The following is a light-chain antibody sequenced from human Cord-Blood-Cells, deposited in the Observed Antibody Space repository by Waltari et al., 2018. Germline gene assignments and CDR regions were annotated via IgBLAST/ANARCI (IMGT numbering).Light chain of an antibody. CDR1: KSLSSW. CDR3: QQYNSYSWT. Sequence: DIQMTQSPSTLPASVADRVTITCRASKSLSSWLAWYQQKPRKDPKLLIYKASSLESGGPSRFSGSGSGTEFTLNISSLQPDYFATYYCQQYNSYSWTFGQGTKVEIK. J-gene: IGKJ1*01. CDR2: KAS. V-gene: IGKV1-5*03.